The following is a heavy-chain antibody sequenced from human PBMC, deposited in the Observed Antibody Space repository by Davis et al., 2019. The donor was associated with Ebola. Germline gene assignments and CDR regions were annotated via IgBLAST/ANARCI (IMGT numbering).Heavy chain of an antibody. J-gene: IGHJ4*02. CDR3: ARLSYYDSSGYPSGIDY. D-gene: IGHD3-22*01. CDR2: IYPGDSDT. V-gene: IGHV5-51*01. CDR1: GYSFTSYW. Sequence: GESLKISCKGSGYSFTSYWISWVRQLPGKGLEWMGIIYPGDSDTRYSPSFQGQVTISADKSISTAYLQWSSLKASDTAMYYCARLSYYDSSGYPSGIDYWGQGTLVTVSS.